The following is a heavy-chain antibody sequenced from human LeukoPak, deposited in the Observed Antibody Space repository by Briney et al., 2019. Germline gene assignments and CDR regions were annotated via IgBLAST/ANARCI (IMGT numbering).Heavy chain of an antibody. J-gene: IGHJ5*02. CDR2: ISAYNGNT. Sequence: ASVKVSCKASGGTFSSYSINWVRQAPGQGLEWMGWISAYNGNTNYAQKLQGRVTMTTDTSTSTAYMELRSLRSDDTAVYYCAGTDSIAAAGTLRSWGQGTLVTVSS. V-gene: IGHV1-18*01. D-gene: IGHD6-13*01. CDR3: AGTDSIAAAGTLRS. CDR1: GGTFSSYS.